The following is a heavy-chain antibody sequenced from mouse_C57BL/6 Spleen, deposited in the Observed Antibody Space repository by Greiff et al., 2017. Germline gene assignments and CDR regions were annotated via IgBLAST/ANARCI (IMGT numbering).Heavy chain of an antibody. CDR1: GYTFTSYW. CDR2: INPSNGGT. D-gene: IGHD1-1*01. Sequence: VQLQQPGTELVKPGASVKLSCKASGYTFTSYWMHWVKQRPGQGLEWIGNINPSNGGTKYNEKFKSKATLTVDKSSSTAYMQLSSLTSEDSAVYYCAKGGGYYGAMDYWGQGTSVTVSS. V-gene: IGHV1-53*01. CDR3: AKGGGYYGAMDY. J-gene: IGHJ4*01.